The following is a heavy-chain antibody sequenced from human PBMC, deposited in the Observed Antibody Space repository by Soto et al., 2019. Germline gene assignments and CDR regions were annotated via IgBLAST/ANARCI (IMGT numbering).Heavy chain of an antibody. Sequence: SGGGLVKPGGSLRLSCAASGFTFSTCSMNWVRQAPGKGLEWVSSISSSSSNIYYADSVKGRFTISRDNAKNSLYLQMNSLRADDTAVYYCARDNGYDAATLDYWGQGTLVTVSS. J-gene: IGHJ4*02. D-gene: IGHD5-12*01. CDR3: ARDNGYDAATLDY. V-gene: IGHV3-21*01. CDR1: GFTFSTCS. CDR2: ISSSSSNI.